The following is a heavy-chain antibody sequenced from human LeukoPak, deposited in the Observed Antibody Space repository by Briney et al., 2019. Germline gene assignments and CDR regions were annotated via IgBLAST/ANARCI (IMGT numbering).Heavy chain of an antibody. Sequence: PSETLSLTCTVSGGSISSYYWSWIRQPPGKGLEWIGYIYYSGSTNYNPSLKSRVTISVDTSKNQFSLKLSSVTAADTAVYYCASSKDSSGWNDAFDIWGQGTMVTVSS. CDR1: GGSISSYY. J-gene: IGHJ3*02. D-gene: IGHD3-22*01. CDR2: IYYSGST. V-gene: IGHV4-59*01. CDR3: ASSKDSSGWNDAFDI.